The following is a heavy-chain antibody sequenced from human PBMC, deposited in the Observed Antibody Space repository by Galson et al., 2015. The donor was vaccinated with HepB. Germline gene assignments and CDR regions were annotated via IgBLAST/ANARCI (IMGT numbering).Heavy chain of an antibody. CDR1: GVSIGTYY. Sequence: ETLSLTCTVSGVSIGTYYWSWFRQSPGKRIEWIGYIYSDGTTTYRPSLKSRITISIDTSKRQLSLTVRSVTAADTAVYSCASHPDYGDYWGQGSLVTVSS. CDR2: IYSDGTT. J-gene: IGHJ4*01. CDR3: ASHPDYGDY. V-gene: IGHV4-59*08.